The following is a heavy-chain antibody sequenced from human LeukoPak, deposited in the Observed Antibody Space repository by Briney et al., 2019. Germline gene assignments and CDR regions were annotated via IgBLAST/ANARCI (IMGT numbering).Heavy chain of an antibody. D-gene: IGHD6-19*01. CDR2: INLSGRT. Sequence: WQTLSLTCAVYGGSFSGYYWSWIRQPPGKGLEWSGEINLSGRTNYNPSLKSRVTISVDTSKNQFSLKLSSVTAADTAVYSCARRLGSSGWYSRVYYSDYWGQGTLVTVSS. V-gene: IGHV4-34*01. J-gene: IGHJ4*02. CDR3: ARRLGSSGWYSRVYYSDY. CDR1: GGSFSGYY.